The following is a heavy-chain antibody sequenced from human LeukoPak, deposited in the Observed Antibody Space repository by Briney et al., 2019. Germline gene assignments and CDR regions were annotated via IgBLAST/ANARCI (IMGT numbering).Heavy chain of an antibody. CDR1: AFTFRSYG. Sequence: TGGSLRLSCATSAFTFRSYGMHWVRQAPGKGLEWVSFIRKDGINTNYVDSVKGRFTISRDTSNKMVYLQMNSLRTEDMAVYYCAKDRAGNSWNFDYWGQGILVAVSS. V-gene: IGHV3-30*02. D-gene: IGHD6-13*01. CDR3: AKDRAGNSWNFDY. CDR2: IRKDGINT. J-gene: IGHJ4*02.